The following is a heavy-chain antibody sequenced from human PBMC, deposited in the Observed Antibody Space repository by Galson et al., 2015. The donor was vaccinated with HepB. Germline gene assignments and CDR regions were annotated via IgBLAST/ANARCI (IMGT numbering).Heavy chain of an antibody. D-gene: IGHD3-3*01. CDR2: IYSGGST. J-gene: IGHJ2*01. CDR3: ARILEWPYWCFDL. CDR1: GFTVSSNY. V-gene: IGHV3-53*01. Sequence: SLRLSCAAPGFTVSSNYMNWVRQAPGKGLEWVSVIYSGGSTYYADSVKGRFTISRDNSKNTLYLQMNSLRAEDTAVYYCARILEWPYWCFDLWGRGTLVTVSS.